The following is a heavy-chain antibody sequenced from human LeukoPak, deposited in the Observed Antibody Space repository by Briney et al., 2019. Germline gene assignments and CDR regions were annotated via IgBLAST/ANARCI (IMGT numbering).Heavy chain of an antibody. V-gene: IGHV3-48*02. Sequence: PGGSLRLSCAAPGFSFSTYSLSWVRQAPGKGLEWVSYISGTSLTIYYADSVKGRFTISRDNAKNSVSLQMNRLRHEDTAVYYCARDFNHYFDYWGQGALVTVSS. CDR1: GFSFSTYS. CDR3: ARDFNHYFDY. CDR2: ISGTSLTI. J-gene: IGHJ4*02.